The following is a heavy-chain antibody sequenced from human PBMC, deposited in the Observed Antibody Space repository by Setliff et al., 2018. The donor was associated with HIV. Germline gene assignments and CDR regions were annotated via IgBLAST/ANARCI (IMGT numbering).Heavy chain of an antibody. CDR2: IYYDGRT. CDR3: ARGGAVSADFDS. J-gene: IGHJ5*01. CDR1: GGSITSGDYH. Sequence: PSETLSLTCTVSGGSITSGDYHWSWIRQPPGKGLEWIGSIYYDGRTFYKPSLKSRLTISVDTSKNQFSLSLNSVTAADTAVYFCARGGAVSADFDSWGQGTLVTVSS. V-gene: IGHV4-39*07. D-gene: IGHD3-16*01.